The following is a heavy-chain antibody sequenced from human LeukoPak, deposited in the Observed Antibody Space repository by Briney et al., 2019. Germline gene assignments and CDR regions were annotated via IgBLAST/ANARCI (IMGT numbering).Heavy chain of an antibody. D-gene: IGHD5-12*01. CDR2: IYYSGST. Sequence: SETLSLTCTVSGGSISSYYWSWIRQPPGKGLEWIGYIYYSGSTNYNPSLKSRVTISVDTSKNQFSLKLSSVTAADTAVYYCARSPPPARGYSGYDRYYFDHWGQGTLVTVSS. CDR3: ARSPPPARGYSGYDRYYFDH. V-gene: IGHV4-59*08. J-gene: IGHJ4*02. CDR1: GGSISSYY.